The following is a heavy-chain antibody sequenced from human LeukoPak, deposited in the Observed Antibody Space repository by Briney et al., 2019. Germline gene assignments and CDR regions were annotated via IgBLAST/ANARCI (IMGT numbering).Heavy chain of an antibody. CDR3: AKGGDSGSDSPSPSYFDY. CDR1: GFTFSSYG. Sequence: GGSLRLSCAASGFTFSSYGMHWVRQAPGKGLEWVAVKSYDGSNKYYADSVKGRFTISRDNSKNTLYLQMNSLRAEDTAVYYCAKGGDSGSDSPSPSYFDYWGQGTLVTVSS. D-gene: IGHD5-12*01. V-gene: IGHV3-30*18. J-gene: IGHJ4*02. CDR2: KSYDGSNK.